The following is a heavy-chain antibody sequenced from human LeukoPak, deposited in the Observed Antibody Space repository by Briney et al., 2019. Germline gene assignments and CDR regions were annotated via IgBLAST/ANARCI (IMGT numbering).Heavy chain of an antibody. CDR2: IYSGGST. Sequence: GGSLRLSCAASGFTFSSYAMSWVRQAPGKGLEWVSVIYSGGSTYYADSVKGRFTISRDNSNNTLYLRMNSLRAEDTAVYYCAKLSHGSSSGFDYWGQGTLVTVSS. CDR3: AKLSHGSSSGFDY. J-gene: IGHJ4*02. V-gene: IGHV3-23*03. D-gene: IGHD6-6*01. CDR1: GFTFSSYA.